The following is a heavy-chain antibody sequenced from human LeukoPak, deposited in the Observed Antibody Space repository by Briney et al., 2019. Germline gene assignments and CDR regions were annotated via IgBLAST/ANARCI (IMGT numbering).Heavy chain of an antibody. Sequence: GASVKVSCKASGGTFSSYAISWVRQAPGQGLEWMGWISAYNGNTNYAQKLQGRVTMTTDTSTSTAYMELRSLRSDDTAVYYCARCSSTSCQNMDVWGKGTTVAVSS. CDR3: ARCSSTSCQNMDV. CDR2: ISAYNGNT. V-gene: IGHV1-18*01. CDR1: GGTFSSYA. D-gene: IGHD2-2*01. J-gene: IGHJ6*03.